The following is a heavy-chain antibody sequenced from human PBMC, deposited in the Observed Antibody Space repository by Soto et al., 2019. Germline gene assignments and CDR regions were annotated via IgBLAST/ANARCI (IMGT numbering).Heavy chain of an antibody. Sequence: QVQLQQWGAGLLKPSETLSLTCAVYGGSFSGYYWSWIRQPPGKGLEWIGEINHSGSTNYNPSLKSRVTISVDTAKNQFSLKLRSVTAADTAVYYCARNRLAVAGKGLGYYYGMDVWGQGTTVTVSS. CDR3: ARNRLAVAGKGLGYYYGMDV. CDR2: INHSGST. J-gene: IGHJ6*02. CDR1: GGSFSGYY. D-gene: IGHD6-19*01. V-gene: IGHV4-34*01.